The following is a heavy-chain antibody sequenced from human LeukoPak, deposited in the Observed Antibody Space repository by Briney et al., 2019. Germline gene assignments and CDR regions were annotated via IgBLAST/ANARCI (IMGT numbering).Heavy chain of an antibody. CDR2: IYYSGST. D-gene: IGHD5-18*01. V-gene: IGHV4-31*02. CDR3: ASGYSYDLRY. Sequence: WVRQMSGKGLEWIGYIYYSGSTYYNPSLKSRVTISVDTSKNQFSLKLSSVTAADTAVYARASGYSYDLRYWGQGTLVTVSS. J-gene: IGHJ4*02.